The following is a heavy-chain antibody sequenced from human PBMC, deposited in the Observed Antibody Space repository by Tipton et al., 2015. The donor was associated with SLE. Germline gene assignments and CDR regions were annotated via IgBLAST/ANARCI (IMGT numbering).Heavy chain of an antibody. CDR3: ARDPNRYARDYVNY. J-gene: IGHJ4*02. Sequence: TLSLTCVVYGGSFSGYYWNWIRPPPGKGREWIGEIHPSGSTNYNASLESRVTISVDTSKNQFSLKLSSVTAADTAVYYCARDPNRYARDYVNYWGQGTLVTVSS. CDR1: GGSFSGYY. D-gene: IGHD5-12*01. V-gene: IGHV4-34*01. CDR2: IHPSGST.